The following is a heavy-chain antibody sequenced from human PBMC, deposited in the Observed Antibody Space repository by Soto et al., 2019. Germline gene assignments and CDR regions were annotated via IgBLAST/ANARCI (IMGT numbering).Heavy chain of an antibody. CDR2: INPSGGST. CDR3: ARDRYGITGTTFPGARPIFDY. CDR1: GYTFTSYY. J-gene: IGHJ4*02. V-gene: IGHV1-46*03. D-gene: IGHD1-7*01. Sequence: ASVKVSCKASGYTFTSYYMHWVRQAPGQGLEWMGIINPSGGSTSYAQKFQGRVTMTRDTSTSTVYMELSSLRSEDTAVYYCARDRYGITGTTFPGARPIFDYWGQGTLVTVSS.